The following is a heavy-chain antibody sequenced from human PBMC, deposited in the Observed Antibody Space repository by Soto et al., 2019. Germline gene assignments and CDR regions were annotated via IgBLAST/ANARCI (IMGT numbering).Heavy chain of an antibody. CDR2: FYPSGSA. V-gene: IGHV4-4*07. CDR3: VRGKSYSVYDF. J-gene: IGHJ4*02. CDR1: GGSMTGHA. D-gene: IGHD5-12*01. Sequence: SETLSLTCSVSGGSMTGHAWVWIRQAAGKGLEWIGHFYPSGSASYNPTLRSRLTMSLDTSHNHFFLNLTPATTADTAVYYCVRGKSYSVYDFWGPGTLVTV.